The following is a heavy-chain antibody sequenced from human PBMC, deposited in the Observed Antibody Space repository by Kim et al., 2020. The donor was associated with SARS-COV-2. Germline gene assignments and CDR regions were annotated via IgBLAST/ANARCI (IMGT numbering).Heavy chain of an antibody. J-gene: IGHJ6*02. Sequence: QKFQGRVTMTRDTSTSTVYMELSSLRSEDTAVYYCARDWIFGVAISGMDVWGQGTTVTVSS. D-gene: IGHD3-3*01. V-gene: IGHV1-46*01. CDR3: ARDWIFGVAISGMDV.